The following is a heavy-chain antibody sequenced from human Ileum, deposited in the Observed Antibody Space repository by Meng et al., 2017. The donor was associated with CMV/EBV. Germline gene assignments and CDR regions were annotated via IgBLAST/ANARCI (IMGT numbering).Heavy chain of an antibody. CDR2: IKGSGDKT. D-gene: IGHD3-22*01. Sequence: CAASGFAFSSYAMSWVRQAPGKGLEWVSSIKGSGDKTYYADSVKGRFTISRDNSKTTLYLQMNSLRADDTAVYYCANPNYYDSNGAYWGQGTLVTVSS. V-gene: IGHV3-23*01. CDR3: ANPNYYDSNGAY. J-gene: IGHJ4*02. CDR1: GFAFSSYA.